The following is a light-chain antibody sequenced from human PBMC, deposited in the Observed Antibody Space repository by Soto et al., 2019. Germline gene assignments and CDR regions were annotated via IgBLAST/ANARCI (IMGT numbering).Light chain of an antibody. CDR3: LQYKTYSRT. V-gene: IGKV1-5*03. Sequence: DIQMTQSPSTLSASVGDRVTITCRASQSITSWVAWYQQKPGKVPKLLIYKASTLESGVPSRFSGSGSETEFTLTISSLQPDDFATYYCLQYKTYSRTFGQGTKVDIK. CDR2: KAS. CDR1: QSITSW. J-gene: IGKJ1*01.